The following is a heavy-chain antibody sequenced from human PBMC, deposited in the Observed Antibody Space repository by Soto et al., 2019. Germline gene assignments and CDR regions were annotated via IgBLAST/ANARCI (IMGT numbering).Heavy chain of an antibody. Sequence: GASVKVSCKTSGYTFTSYAMHWVRQAPGQGLEWMGWINAGNGNTKYSQKFQGRVIITRDTSASTAYMELSSLRSEDTAVYYCARDYYDSSGCYYFDYWGQGTLVTVSS. J-gene: IGHJ4*02. CDR1: GYTFTSYA. V-gene: IGHV1-3*01. CDR2: INAGNGNT. CDR3: ARDYYDSSGCYYFDY. D-gene: IGHD3-22*01.